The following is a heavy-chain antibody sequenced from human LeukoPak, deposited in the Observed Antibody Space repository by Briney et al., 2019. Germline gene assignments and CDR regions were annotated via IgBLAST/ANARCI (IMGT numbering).Heavy chain of an antibody. V-gene: IGHV3-30*18. CDR2: MSYDGSDQ. Sequence: PGGSLRLSCAASGFSFSSYGMRWVRQAPGKGLEWVAVMSYDGSDQSYADSVKGRFTVSRDNSKNTLYLQMNSLRAEDTAVYYCAKLGCSSTRCYINYWGQGTLVTASS. CDR3: AKLGCSSTRCYINY. J-gene: IGHJ4*02. CDR1: GFSFSSYG. D-gene: IGHD2-2*01.